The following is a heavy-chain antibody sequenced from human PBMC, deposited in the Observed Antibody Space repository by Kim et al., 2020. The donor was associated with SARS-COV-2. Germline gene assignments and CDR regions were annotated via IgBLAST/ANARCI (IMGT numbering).Heavy chain of an antibody. J-gene: IGHJ6*02. CDR1: GGTFSSYA. Sequence: SVKVSCKASGGTFSSYAISWVRQAPGQGLEWMGGIIPIFGTANYAQKFQGRVTITADESTSTAYMELSSLRSEDTAVYYCARDLGNEVPAAMPFGMDVWGQGTTVTVSS. V-gene: IGHV1-69*13. CDR3: ARDLGNEVPAAMPFGMDV. D-gene: IGHD2-2*01. CDR2: IIPIFGTA.